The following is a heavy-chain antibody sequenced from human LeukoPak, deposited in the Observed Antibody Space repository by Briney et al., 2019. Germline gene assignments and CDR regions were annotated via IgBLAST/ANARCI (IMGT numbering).Heavy chain of an antibody. CDR2: IIPIFGTA. CDR1: GGTFSSYA. D-gene: IGHD3-10*01. Sequence: SVKVSCKASGGTFSSYAISWVRQAPGQGLEWMGRIIPIFGTANYAQKFQGRVTITTDESTSTAYMELSSLRSEDTAVYYCAKILGYHSAGSYYDYWGQGTLVTVSS. J-gene: IGHJ4*02. V-gene: IGHV1-69*05. CDR3: AKILGYHSAGSYYDY.